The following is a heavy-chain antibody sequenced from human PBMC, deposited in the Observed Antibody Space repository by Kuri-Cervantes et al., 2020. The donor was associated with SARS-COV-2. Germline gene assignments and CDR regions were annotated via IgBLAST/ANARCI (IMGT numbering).Heavy chain of an antibody. CDR1: GGSISSGGYY. J-gene: IGHJ4*02. Sequence: SETLSLTCTVSGGSISSGGYYRSWIRQPPGKGLEWIGYIYHSGSTYYNPSLKSRVTISVDTSKNQFSLKLSSVTAADTAVYYCASGPGILWFGDDYWGQGTLVTVSS. V-gene: IGHV4-30-2*01. CDR2: IYHSGST. D-gene: IGHD3-10*01. CDR3: ASGPGILWFGDDY.